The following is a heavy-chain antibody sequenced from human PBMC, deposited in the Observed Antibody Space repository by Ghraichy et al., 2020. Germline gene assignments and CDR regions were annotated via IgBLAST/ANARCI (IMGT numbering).Heavy chain of an antibody. CDR3: ARERGQLWLRGRYFDY. J-gene: IGHJ4*02. V-gene: IGHV3-7*01. CDR2: IKQDGSEK. Sequence: GGSLRLSCAASGFTFSSYWMSWVRQAPGKGLEWVANIKQDGSEKYYVDSVKGRFTISRDNAKNSLYLQMNSLRAEDTAVYYCARERGQLWLRGRYFDYWGQGTLVTVSS. CDR1: GFTFSSYW. D-gene: IGHD5-18*01.